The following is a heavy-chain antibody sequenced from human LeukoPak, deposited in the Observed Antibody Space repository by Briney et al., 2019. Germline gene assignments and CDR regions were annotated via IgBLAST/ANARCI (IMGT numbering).Heavy chain of an antibody. J-gene: IGHJ3*02. V-gene: IGHV3-30-3*01. Sequence: GRSLRLSCAASGFTFSSYAMHWVRQAPGKGLEWVAVISYDGSNKYYADSVKGRFTISRDNSKNTLYLQMNSLRAEDTAVYYCARDTSTRGYSGYDGAFDIWGQGTMVTVSS. CDR1: GFTFSSYA. CDR2: ISYDGSNK. CDR3: ARDTSTRGYSGYDGAFDI. D-gene: IGHD5-12*01.